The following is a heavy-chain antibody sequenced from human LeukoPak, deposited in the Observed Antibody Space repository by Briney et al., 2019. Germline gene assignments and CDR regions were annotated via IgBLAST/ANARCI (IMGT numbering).Heavy chain of an antibody. Sequence: PSETLSLTCAVYGGSFSGYYWSWIRQPPGKGLEWIGEINHSGNTNYNPSLKSRVTISVDTSKNQFSLKLSSVTAADTAVYYCAIWGWSFDYGGQGPLVTFSS. CDR3: AIWGWSFDY. D-gene: IGHD3-16*01. CDR2: INHSGNT. J-gene: IGHJ4*02. V-gene: IGHV4-34*01. CDR1: GGSFSGYY.